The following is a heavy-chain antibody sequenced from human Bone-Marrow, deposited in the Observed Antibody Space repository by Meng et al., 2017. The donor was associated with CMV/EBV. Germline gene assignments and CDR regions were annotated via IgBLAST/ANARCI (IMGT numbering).Heavy chain of an antibody. V-gene: IGHV4-59*01. CDR1: GGSISSYY. CDR2: IYYSGST. D-gene: IGHD3-3*01. CDR3: ARGRYDFWSGPFHNWVDP. J-gene: IGHJ5*02. Sequence: SETLSLTCTVSGGSISSYYWSWIRQPPGKGLEWIGYIYYSGSTNYNPSLKSRVTISVDTSKNQFSLKLSSVTAADTAVYYCARGRYDFWSGPFHNWVDPWGQGTLVTVSS.